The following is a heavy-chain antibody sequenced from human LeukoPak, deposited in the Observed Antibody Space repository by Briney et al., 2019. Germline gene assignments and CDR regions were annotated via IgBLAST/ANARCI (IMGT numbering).Heavy chain of an antibody. CDR3: ARGILLLTGFAEYCFDY. J-gene: IGHJ4*02. Sequence: PGASVKVSCKASGYTFTGYYMHWVRQAPGQGLEWMGWINPNSGGTNYAQKFQGRVTMTRDTSISTAYMELSRLRSDDTAVYYCARGILLLTGFAEYCFDYWGQGTLVTVSS. CDR1: GYTFTGYY. CDR2: INPNSGGT. V-gene: IGHV1-2*02. D-gene: IGHD3-9*01.